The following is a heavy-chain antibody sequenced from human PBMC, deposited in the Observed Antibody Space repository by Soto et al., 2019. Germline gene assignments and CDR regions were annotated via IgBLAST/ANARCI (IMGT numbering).Heavy chain of an antibody. Sequence: EVQLLESGGGLVQPGGSLRLSCAVSGFSFSTYGVTWVRQAPGKGLEWVSGVSGGSGTTHYADSVKGRFTITGDTSKNTVYPQMNSLGVEDTAVYYCAKWNGYGEPRGQGTLVTVSS. CDR2: VSGGSGTT. CDR1: GFSFSTYG. CDR3: AKWNGYGEP. V-gene: IGHV3-23*01. D-gene: IGHD3-10*01. J-gene: IGHJ5*02.